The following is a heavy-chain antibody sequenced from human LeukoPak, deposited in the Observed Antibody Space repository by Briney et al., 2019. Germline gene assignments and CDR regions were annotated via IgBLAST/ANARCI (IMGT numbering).Heavy chain of an antibody. CDR3: ARGGHYFFDN. V-gene: IGHV3-7*01. J-gene: IGHJ4*02. Sequence: PGGSLRLSCAASGFTFTIYWMSWVRQAPGKGLEWVANIKEDGSEKYYVDSVKGRFTIFRDNAKNSLYLQMNSLTVEDTAVYYCARGGHYFFDNWGQGTLVTVSS. CDR2: IKEDGSEK. CDR1: GFTFTIYW.